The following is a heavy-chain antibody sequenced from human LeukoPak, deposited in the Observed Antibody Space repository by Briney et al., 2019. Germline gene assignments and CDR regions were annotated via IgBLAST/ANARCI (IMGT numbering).Heavy chain of an antibody. CDR1: GGSFSSYA. Sequence: SVNVSCKTSGGSFSSYAITWVRQAPGQGLEWMGRIIPVFGTTTYAQRFQGRVTITADMDSGTAYLGLTSLTSEDTALYFCARQGALRQDYYMDVWGNGTTVIVSS. V-gene: IGHV1-69*06. J-gene: IGHJ6*03. CDR3: ARQGALRQDYYMDV. CDR2: IIPVFGTT.